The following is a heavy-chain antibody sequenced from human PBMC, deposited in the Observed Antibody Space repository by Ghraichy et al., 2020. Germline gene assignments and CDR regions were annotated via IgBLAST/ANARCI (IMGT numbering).Heavy chain of an antibody. J-gene: IGHJ4*02. V-gene: IGHV4-34*01. CDR1: GGSFSGYY. CDR2: INHSGST. D-gene: IGHD1-1*01. CDR3: ARTIGYNWNDAFFW. Sequence: SETLSLTCAVYGGSFSGYYWSWIRQPPGKGLEWIGEINHSGSTNYNPSLKSRVTISVDTSKNQFSLKLSSVTAADTAVYYCARTIGYNWNDAFFWGGQGTLVTVSS.